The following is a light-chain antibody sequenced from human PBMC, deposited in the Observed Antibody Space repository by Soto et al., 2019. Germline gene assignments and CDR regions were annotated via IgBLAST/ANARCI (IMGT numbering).Light chain of an antibody. V-gene: IGLV1-51*01. Sequence: QSVLTQPPSVSAAPGQKVTISCSGSSSNIGNNYVSWYQQLPGTAPKVLIYDNNKRPSGIPDRFSGSKSGTSATLGITGLQTRDEADYYCGTWHSTLSTWVFGGGTKLTVL. J-gene: IGLJ3*02. CDR3: GTWHSTLSTWV. CDR2: DNN. CDR1: SSNIGNNY.